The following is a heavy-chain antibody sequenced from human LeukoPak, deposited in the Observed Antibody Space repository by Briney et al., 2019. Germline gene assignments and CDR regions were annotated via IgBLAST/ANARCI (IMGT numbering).Heavy chain of an antibody. CDR3: ARGITMVRGVIYNWFDP. CDR1: GFTFSSYG. V-gene: IGHV3-30*03. D-gene: IGHD3-10*01. J-gene: IGHJ5*02. CDR2: ISYDGSNK. Sequence: GGSLRLSCAASGFTFSSYGMHWVRQAPGKGLEWVAVISYDGSNKYYADSVKGRFTISRDNAKNSLYLQMNSLRAEDTAVYYCARGITMVRGVIYNWFDPWGQGTLVTVSS.